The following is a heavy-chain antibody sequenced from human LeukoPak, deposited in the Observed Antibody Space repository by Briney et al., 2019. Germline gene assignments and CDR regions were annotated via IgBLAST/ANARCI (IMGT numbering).Heavy chain of an antibody. D-gene: IGHD3-3*01. CDR3: AKGYLYYDFWSGYYPFDY. CDR2: ISGSGGST. J-gene: IGHJ4*02. Sequence: PGGSLRLSCAASGFTFSSYAMSWVRQAPGKGLEWVSAISGSGGSTYYADSVKGRFTISRDNSKNTLYLQMNSLRAEDTAVYYCAKGYLYYDFWSGYYPFDYWGQGTLVTVSS. CDR1: GFTFSSYA. V-gene: IGHV3-23*01.